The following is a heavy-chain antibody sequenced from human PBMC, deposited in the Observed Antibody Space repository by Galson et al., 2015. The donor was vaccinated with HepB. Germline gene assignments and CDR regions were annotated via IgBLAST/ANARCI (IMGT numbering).Heavy chain of an antibody. J-gene: IGHJ4*02. Sequence: SLRLSCAASGFTFDDYAMHWVRQAPGKGLEWVSGISWNSGSIGYADSVKGRFTISRDNAKNSLYLQMNSLRAEDTALYYCAKASIFGVVIMDYWGQGTLVTVSS. D-gene: IGHD3-3*01. V-gene: IGHV3-9*01. CDR3: AKASIFGVVIMDY. CDR1: GFTFDDYA. CDR2: ISWNSGSI.